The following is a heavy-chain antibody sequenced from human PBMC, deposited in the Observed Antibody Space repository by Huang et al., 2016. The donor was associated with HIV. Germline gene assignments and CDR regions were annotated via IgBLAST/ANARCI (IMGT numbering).Heavy chain of an antibody. Sequence: QLQLQESGPGLVKPSETLSLTCTVSGGSIRSDNYYWGWIRQPPGKGLEWIGSIYYSGSTYYNPSLKRGVTITVDTSKNHFSLRMRSVTAADTAVYYCARLPGSITMIRGVITDPYWGQGTLVTVSS. CDR1: GGSIRSDNYY. CDR2: IYYSGST. CDR3: ARLPGSITMIRGVITDPY. D-gene: IGHD3-10*01. J-gene: IGHJ4*02. V-gene: IGHV4-39*02.